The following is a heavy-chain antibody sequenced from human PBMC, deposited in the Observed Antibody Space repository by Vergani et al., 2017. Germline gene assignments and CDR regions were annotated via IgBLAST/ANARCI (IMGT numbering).Heavy chain of an antibody. Sequence: QVQLQESGPGLVKPSQTLSLTCTVSGGSISSGSYYWSWLRQPAGKGLEWIGRIYTSGSTNYNPSLKSRVTISVDTSKNQFSLKLSSVAAADAAVYYCARDRTGTKFDYWGQGTLVTVSS. CDR2: IYTSGST. CDR3: ARDRTGTKFDY. D-gene: IGHD1-1*01. CDR1: GGSISSGSYY. J-gene: IGHJ4*02. V-gene: IGHV4-61*02.